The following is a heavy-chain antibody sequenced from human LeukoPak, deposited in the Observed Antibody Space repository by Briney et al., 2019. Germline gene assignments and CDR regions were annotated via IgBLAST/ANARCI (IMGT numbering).Heavy chain of an antibody. Sequence: SETLSLTCTVSGGSISSSSYYWGRIRQPPGKGLEWIGSIYYSGSTYYNPSLKSRVTISVDTSKNQFSLKLTSVTAADTAMYYCARSDTSGGVIAFDAFDIWGQGTVVTVSS. CDR3: ARSDTSGGVIAFDAFDI. V-gene: IGHV4-39*07. J-gene: IGHJ3*02. D-gene: IGHD3-16*02. CDR1: GGSISSSSYY. CDR2: IYYSGST.